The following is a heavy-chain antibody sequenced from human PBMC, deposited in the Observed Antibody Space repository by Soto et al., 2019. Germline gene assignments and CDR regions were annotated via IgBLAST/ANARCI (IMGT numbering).Heavy chain of an antibody. CDR3: ARSLWSPYFYYGLDV. CDR2: INSGGNIT. CDR1: VFALSRYW. V-gene: IGHV3-74*01. J-gene: IGHJ6*02. D-gene: IGHD2-21*01. Sequence: HPGVSLRLSCTASVFALSRYWMYWVRQAPGKGLVWVSHINSGGNITPYPDSVRGRFTISRDNSKNTLYLDMHSLTTDDTAVYFCARSLWSPYFYYGLDVWGQGTTVTRLL.